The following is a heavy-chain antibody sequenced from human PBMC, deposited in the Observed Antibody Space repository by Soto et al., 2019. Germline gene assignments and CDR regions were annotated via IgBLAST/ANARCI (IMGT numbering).Heavy chain of an antibody. CDR2: ISAYNGNT. J-gene: IGHJ4*02. Sequence: QVQLVQSGAEVKKPGASVKVSCKASGYTFTSYGISWVRQAPGQGLEWMGWISAYNGNTNYAQKLQGRVTMTTDTSTSTADMELRSLRSDDTAVYYCARDRFNRGGESSSWLLGYWGQGTLVTVSS. D-gene: IGHD6-13*01. V-gene: IGHV1-18*01. CDR3: ARDRFNRGGESSSWLLGY. CDR1: GYTFTSYG.